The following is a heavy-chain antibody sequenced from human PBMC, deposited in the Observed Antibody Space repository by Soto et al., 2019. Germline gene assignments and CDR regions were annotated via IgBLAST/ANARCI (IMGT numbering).Heavy chain of an antibody. CDR3: ARPYSGGPNDPFDV. J-gene: IGHJ3*01. V-gene: IGHV5-51*01. D-gene: IGHD1-26*01. Sequence: PGESLKISCKASGYIIKNYWIGWVRQMPGQGLEWMGIIFPDDSDTRYSPSFQGHVTISVDKSISTAYLQWSSLKASDTAMYYCARPYSGGPNDPFDVWGQGTMVTVSS. CDR2: IFPDDSDT. CDR1: GYIIKNYW.